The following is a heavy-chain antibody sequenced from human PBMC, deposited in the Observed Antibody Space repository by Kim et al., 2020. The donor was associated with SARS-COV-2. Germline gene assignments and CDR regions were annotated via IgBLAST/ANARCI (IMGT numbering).Heavy chain of an antibody. J-gene: IGHJ4*02. V-gene: IGHV1-69*01. D-gene: IGHD3-10*01. CDR3: AREGRVPGSGGYDY. Sequence: AQKFQGRVTITADESTSTAYMELSSLRSEDTAVYYCAREGRVPGSGGYDYWGQGTLVTVSS.